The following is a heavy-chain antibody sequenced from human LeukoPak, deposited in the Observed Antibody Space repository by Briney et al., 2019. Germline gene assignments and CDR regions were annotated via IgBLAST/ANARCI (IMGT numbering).Heavy chain of an antibody. V-gene: IGHV3-23*01. D-gene: IGHD2-21*02. CDR3: AKDLERHIVVVTASAVDY. Sequence: GGSLRLSCAASGFTLSSYAMGWVRQAPGKGLEWVSAISGRGDITDYADSVKGRFTFSRDNSKNTLYLQMNSLRAEDTAVYYCAKDLERHIVVVTASAVDYXXQGXLVTVSS. J-gene: IGHJ4*02. CDR2: ISGRGDIT. CDR1: GFTLSSYA.